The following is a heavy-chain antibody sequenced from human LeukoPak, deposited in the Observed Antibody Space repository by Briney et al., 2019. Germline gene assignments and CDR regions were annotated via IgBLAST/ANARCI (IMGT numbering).Heavy chain of an antibody. D-gene: IGHD1-14*01. CDR2: INSDGSST. J-gene: IGHJ6*02. V-gene: IGHV3-74*01. CDR1: GFTFSSYW. CDR3: ARGPTPDESGYYYYGMDV. Sequence: PGGSLRLSCAASGFTFSSYWMHWVRQAPGKGLVWVSRINSDGSSTSYADSVKGRSTISRDNAKNTPYLQMNSLRAEDTAVYYCARGPTPDESGYYYYGMDVWGQGTTVTVSS.